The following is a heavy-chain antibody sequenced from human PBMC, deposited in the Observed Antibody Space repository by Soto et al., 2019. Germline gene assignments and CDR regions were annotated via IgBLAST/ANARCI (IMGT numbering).Heavy chain of an antibody. CDR1: GGSISSSSYY. Sequence: SETLSFTCSVSGGSISSSSYYWGWIRQPPGKGLEWIGSIYYSGSTYYNPSLKSRVTISVDTSKNQFSLKLSSVTAADTAVYYCARHGDYGDYGTLVWFDPWGQGTLVTVSS. CDR3: ARHGDYGDYGTLVWFDP. J-gene: IGHJ5*02. D-gene: IGHD4-17*01. V-gene: IGHV4-39*01. CDR2: IYYSGST.